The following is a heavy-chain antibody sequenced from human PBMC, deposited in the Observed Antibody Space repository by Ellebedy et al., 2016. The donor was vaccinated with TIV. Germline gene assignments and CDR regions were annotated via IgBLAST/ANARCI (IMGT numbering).Heavy chain of an antibody. CDR3: ARDGDSGSYSDDQWGY. Sequence: GESLKISCAASGFTFSSYWMSWVRQAPGKGLEWVANIKQDGSEKYYVDSVKGRFTISRDNAKNSLYLQMNSLRAEDTAVYYCARDGDSGSYSDDQWGYWGQGTLVTVSS. CDR2: IKQDGSEK. D-gene: IGHD1-26*01. V-gene: IGHV3-7*04. J-gene: IGHJ4*02. CDR1: GFTFSSYW.